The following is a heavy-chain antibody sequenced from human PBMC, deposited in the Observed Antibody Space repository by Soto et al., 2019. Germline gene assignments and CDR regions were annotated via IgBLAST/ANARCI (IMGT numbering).Heavy chain of an antibody. J-gene: IGHJ5*02. Sequence: EVQLVESGGGLVQPGGSLKLSCAASGFTFSDSTMHWVRQASGKGLEWVGRIRNKANSYATAYAASVKGRFTVSRDDSKNTAYLQMNGLKTADTAVYYCTSSFVVVTAIAASWGQGTLVTVSS. CDR2: IRNKANSYAT. CDR3: TSSFVVVTAIAAS. CDR1: GFTFSDST. V-gene: IGHV3-73*02. D-gene: IGHD2-21*02.